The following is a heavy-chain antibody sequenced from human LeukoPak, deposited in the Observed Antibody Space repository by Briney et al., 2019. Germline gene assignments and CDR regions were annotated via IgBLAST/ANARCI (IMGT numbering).Heavy chain of an antibody. CDR2: IYHSGST. D-gene: IGHD4-17*01. V-gene: IGHV4-30-2*01. J-gene: IGHJ6*04. CDR3: ARAHDYGTVDYCYYGMDV. Sequence: SETLSLTCAVSGGSISSGGYSWSWIRQPPGKGLEWIGYIYHSGSTYYNPSLKSRVTISVDRSKNQFSLKLSSVTAADTAVYYCARAHDYGTVDYCYYGMDVWGKGTTVTVSS. CDR1: GGSISSGGYS.